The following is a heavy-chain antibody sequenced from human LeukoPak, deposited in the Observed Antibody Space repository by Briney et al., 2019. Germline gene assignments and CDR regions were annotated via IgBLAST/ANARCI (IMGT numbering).Heavy chain of an antibody. J-gene: IGHJ6*03. CDR1: GFTFSSYS. CDR2: ISSSSSYI. V-gene: IGHV3-21*01. Sequence: PGGSLRLSCAASGFTFSSYSMNWVRQAPGKGLEWVSSISSSSSYIYYADSVKGRFTISRDNAKNSLYLQMNSLRAEDTAVYYCARITRNYDPPINYYRDVWGKGTTVTVSS. CDR3: ARITRNYDPPINYYRDV. D-gene: IGHD3-22*01.